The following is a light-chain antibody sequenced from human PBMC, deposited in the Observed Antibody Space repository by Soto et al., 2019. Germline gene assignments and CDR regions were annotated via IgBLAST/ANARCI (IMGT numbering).Light chain of an antibody. J-gene: IGKJ4*01. Sequence: EIVLTQSPATLSLSPGERATLSCRASQSVSSYLAWYQQKPGQAPRLLIYDASNRATGIPARFSGSGSGTDFTLTISSLEPEDFAVYYCQQRSNSPVTFGGGTKVEIK. CDR2: DAS. CDR1: QSVSSY. CDR3: QQRSNSPVT. V-gene: IGKV3-11*01.